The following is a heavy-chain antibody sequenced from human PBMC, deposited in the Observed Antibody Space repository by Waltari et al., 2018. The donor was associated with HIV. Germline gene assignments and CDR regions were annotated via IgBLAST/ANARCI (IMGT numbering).Heavy chain of an antibody. Sequence: VESGGNPVQPGESLSISCYASCIIFGSHWTHAGRQSPWKGLLWVSRIDGDGRVKKYADTLKGRFTISRDNTKETLFLEMKSLRVEDSGIYHCVKDVTVTHYGVYYSGLDVWGQGTTVTV. CDR2: IDGDGRVK. CDR1: CIIFGSHW. V-gene: IGHV3-74*01. CDR3: VKDVTVTHYGVYYSGLDV. D-gene: IGHD2-8*01. J-gene: IGHJ6*02.